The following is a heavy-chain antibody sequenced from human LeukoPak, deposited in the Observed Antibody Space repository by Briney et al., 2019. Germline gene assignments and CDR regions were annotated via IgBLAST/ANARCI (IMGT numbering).Heavy chain of an antibody. J-gene: IGHJ4*02. CDR2: IIPIFGTA. D-gene: IGHD3-3*01. CDR1: GGTFSNYG. Sequence: VASVKVSCKASGGTFSNYGIGWVRQAPGQGLEWMGGIIPIFGTANYAQNLQGRVTITADESTTTAYMELSGLRSEDTAVYYCARAIMLFGVIIPWYFDSWGQGTLVTVSS. V-gene: IGHV1-69*13. CDR3: ARAIMLFGVIIPWYFDS.